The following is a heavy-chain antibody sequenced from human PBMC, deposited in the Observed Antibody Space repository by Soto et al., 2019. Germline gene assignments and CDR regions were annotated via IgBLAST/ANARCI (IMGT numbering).Heavy chain of an antibody. D-gene: IGHD4-17*01. CDR1: GGSFSGYY. Sequence: QVQLQQWGAGLLKPSETLSLTCAVYGGSFSGYYWSWIRQPPGKGLEWIGEINHSGSTNYNPSLKRRVTISVDTSQNQFSLKLSSVTAADTAVYYCARRTVTLRGLDYWGQGTLVTVSS. V-gene: IGHV4-34*01. CDR3: ARRTVTLRGLDY. CDR2: INHSGST. J-gene: IGHJ4*02.